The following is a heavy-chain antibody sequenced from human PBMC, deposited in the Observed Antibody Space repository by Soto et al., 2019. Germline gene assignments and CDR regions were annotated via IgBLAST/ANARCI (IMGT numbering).Heavy chain of an antibody. CDR1: GFTLSSYS. Sequence: PGGSLRLSCAASGFTLSSYSMNWVRQAPGKGQGWVSSIISSSSYIYYADSVKGRFTISRDNAKNSLYLQMNSLRAEYTAVYYCAISTCDHVATNWGQGTLVTVSS. J-gene: IGHJ4*02. D-gene: IGHD2-21*02. CDR3: AISTCDHVATN. V-gene: IGHV3-21*01. CDR2: IISSSSYI.